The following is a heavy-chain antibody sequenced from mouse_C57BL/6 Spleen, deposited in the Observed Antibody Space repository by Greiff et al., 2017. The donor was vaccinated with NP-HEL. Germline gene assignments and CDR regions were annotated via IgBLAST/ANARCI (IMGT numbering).Heavy chain of an antibody. J-gene: IGHJ3*01. V-gene: IGHV1-55*01. CDR2: IYPGSGST. CDR3: SRGRNTMGAWFAY. D-gene: IGHD1-1*02. Sequence: VQLQQSGAELVKPGASVKMSCKASGYTFTSYWITWVKQRPGQGLEWIGDIYPGSGSTNYNEKFKSKATLTVDTSSSTAYMQLSSLTSEDSAVYYCSRGRNTMGAWFAYWGQGTLVTVSA. CDR1: GYTFTSYW.